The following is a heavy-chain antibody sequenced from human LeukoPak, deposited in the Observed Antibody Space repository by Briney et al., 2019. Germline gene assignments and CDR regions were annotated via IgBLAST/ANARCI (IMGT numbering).Heavy chain of an antibody. CDR3: AKVLAYCGGDCYPSDFDY. D-gene: IGHD2-21*02. J-gene: IGHJ4*02. Sequence: PGGSLRLSCAASGFTFSSYGMHWVRQAPGKGLEWVAVISYDGSNKYYADSVEGRFTISRDNSKNTLYLQMNSLRAEDTAVYYCAKVLAYCGGDCYPSDFDYWGQGTLVTVSS. CDR1: GFTFSSYG. V-gene: IGHV3-30*18. CDR2: ISYDGSNK.